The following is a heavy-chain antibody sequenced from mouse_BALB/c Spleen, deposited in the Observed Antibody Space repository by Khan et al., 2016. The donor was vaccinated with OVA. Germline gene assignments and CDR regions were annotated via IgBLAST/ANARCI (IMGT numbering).Heavy chain of an antibody. J-gene: IGHJ2*01. D-gene: IGHD1-1*02. Sequence: QVQLKESGPGLVQPSQSLSITCTVSGFSLTNYGVHWVRQSPGKGLEWLGVIWSGGITDYNETFISRLSISKDISKSPVFFKMNSQQANETAIYYCAKNRNGYFDYWGQGTTLTVSS. CDR3: AKNRNGYFDY. CDR1: GFSLTNYG. V-gene: IGHV2-2*02. CDR2: IWSGGIT.